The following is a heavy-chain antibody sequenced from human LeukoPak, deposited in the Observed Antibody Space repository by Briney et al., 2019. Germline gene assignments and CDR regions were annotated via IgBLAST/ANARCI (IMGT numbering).Heavy chain of an antibody. J-gene: IGHJ4*02. CDR1: GESLNGHY. V-gene: IGHV4-34*01. D-gene: IGHD5-12*01. Sequence: SETLSLTCAVYGESLNGHYWSWIRQSPGKGLEWIGEGNDSGGTKYNPSLKSRVTISVDTSKNQFSLNLSSVTAADTAVYYCARGWGGYGYSFDYWGQGTLVTVSS. CDR3: ARGWGGYGYSFDY. CDR2: GNDSGGT.